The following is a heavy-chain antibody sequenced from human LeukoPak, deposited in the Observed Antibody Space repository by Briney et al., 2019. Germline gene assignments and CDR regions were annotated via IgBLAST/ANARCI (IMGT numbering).Heavy chain of an antibody. CDR3: ARVRYGELDV. D-gene: IGHD4-17*01. CDR2: MSGSGGST. J-gene: IGHJ6*02. Sequence: GGSLRLSCAASGFTFSSYAMSWVRQAPGKGLEWVSSMSGSGGSTYYADSVKGRFTISRDDSKNTLYLQMNSLRAEDTAVYYCARVRYGELDVWGQRTPVTVSS. V-gene: IGHV3-23*01. CDR1: GFTFSSYA.